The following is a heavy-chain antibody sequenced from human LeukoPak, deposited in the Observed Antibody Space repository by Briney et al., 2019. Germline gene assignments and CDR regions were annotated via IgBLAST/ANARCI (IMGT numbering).Heavy chain of an antibody. CDR3: AKEIYAYGSRGFDY. D-gene: IGHD3-10*01. J-gene: IGHJ4*02. CDR2: ISGSGGST. CDR1: GFRFSNYA. V-gene: IGHV3-23*01. Sequence: GGSLRLSCAASGFRFSNYALTWVRQSPGTGLEWVSAISGSGGSTYYADSVKGRFTISRDNSKNTLYLQLNSLRVEDTAVYYCAKEIYAYGSRGFDYWGQGTLVTVSS.